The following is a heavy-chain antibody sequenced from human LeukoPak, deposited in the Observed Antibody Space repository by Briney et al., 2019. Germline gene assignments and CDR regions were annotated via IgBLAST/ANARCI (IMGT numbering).Heavy chain of an antibody. D-gene: IGHD2-21*02. CDR2: ISYVGST. CDR1: GDSINSGSYS. V-gene: IGHV4-39*01. Sequence: SETLSLTYTVSGDSINSGSYSWGWIRQSPGKGLEWIGNISYVGSTSYNPSLRRRVTISLDTSQNQFSLSLNSVTAADSAVYYCATMATGLNDYLFEFWGQGTLVTVSS. J-gene: IGHJ4*02. CDR3: ATMATGLNDYLFEF.